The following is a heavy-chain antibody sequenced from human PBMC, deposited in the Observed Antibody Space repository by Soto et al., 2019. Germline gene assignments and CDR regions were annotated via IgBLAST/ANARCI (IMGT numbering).Heavy chain of an antibody. V-gene: IGHV4-39*01. CDR2: IYYSGST. CDR1: GGSISSSSYY. D-gene: IGHD3-16*01. J-gene: IGHJ6*02. Sequence: QLQLQESGPGLVKPSETLSLTCTVSGGSISSSSYYWGWIRQPPGKGLEWIGSIYYSGSTYYNPSLKSRVTIAVDTSQNQFSLKLSSVTAADTAVYYCARGDWYYYGMDVWGQGTTVTGSS. CDR3: ARGDWYYYGMDV.